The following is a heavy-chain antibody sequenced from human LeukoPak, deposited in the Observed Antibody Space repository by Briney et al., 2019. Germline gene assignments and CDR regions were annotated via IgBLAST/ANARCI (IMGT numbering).Heavy chain of an antibody. D-gene: IGHD1-1*01. CDR1: GYTFTSYA. CDR2: INAGNGNT. Sequence: ASVKVSCKASGYTFTSYAMHWVRQAPGQRLGWMGWINAGNGNTKYSQKFQGRVTITRDTSASTAYMELSSLRSEDTAVYYCARVRLNWYYYYGMNVWGQGTTVTVSS. CDR3: ARVRLNWYYYYGMNV. V-gene: IGHV1-3*01. J-gene: IGHJ6*02.